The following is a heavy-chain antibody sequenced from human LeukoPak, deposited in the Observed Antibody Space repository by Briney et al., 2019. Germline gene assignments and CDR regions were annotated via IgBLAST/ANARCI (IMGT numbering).Heavy chain of an antibody. CDR3: ANRIHP. V-gene: IGHV3-30*04. CDR2: ISYDGSNK. CDR1: GFTFSSYA. Sequence: GGSLRLSCAASGFTFSSYAMHWVRQAPGKGLEWVAVISYDGSNKYYADSVKGRFTISRDNSKNTLYLQMNSLRAEDTAVYYCANRIHPWGQGTLVTVSS. J-gene: IGHJ5*02.